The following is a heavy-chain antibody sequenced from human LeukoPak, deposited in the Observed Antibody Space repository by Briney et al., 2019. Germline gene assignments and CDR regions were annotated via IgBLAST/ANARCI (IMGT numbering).Heavy chain of an antibody. CDR3: ARAVTVVTAIHD. Sequence: PGGSLRLSCAASGFTVSSNYMTWVRQAPGKGLEWVSVIYSGGGTYYADSVKGRFTISRDNSKNTLCLQMNSLGAEDTAVYYCARAVTVVTAIHDWGQGTLVTVSS. D-gene: IGHD2-21*02. V-gene: IGHV3-53*01. J-gene: IGHJ4*02. CDR2: IYSGGGT. CDR1: GFTVSSNY.